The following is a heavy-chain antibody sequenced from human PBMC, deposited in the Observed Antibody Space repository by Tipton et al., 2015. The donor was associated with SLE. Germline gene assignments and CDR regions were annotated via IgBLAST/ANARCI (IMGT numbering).Heavy chain of an antibody. CDR3: ARDLAARGGHYFGY. D-gene: IGHD3-10*01. CDR2: IYYSGST. J-gene: IGHJ4*02. CDR1: GGSISSYY. Sequence: TLSLTCTVSGGSISSYYWSWIRQPPGKGLEWIGYIYYSGSTNHNPSLKSRVTISVDTSKNQFSLKLSPVTAADTAVDYCARDLAARGGHYFGYWGQGTLVNVAS. V-gene: IGHV4-59*12.